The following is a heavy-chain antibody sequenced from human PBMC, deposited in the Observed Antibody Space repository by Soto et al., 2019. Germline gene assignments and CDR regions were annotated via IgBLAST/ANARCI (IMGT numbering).Heavy chain of an antibody. V-gene: IGHV3-11*01. D-gene: IGHD3-16*01. CDR2: ITSSGSTI. Sequence: GGSLRLSCAASGFTFSDYYMSWIRQAPGKGLEWLSYITSSGSTIYYADSVKGRFTISRDNAKDSLYLQMNSLRAEDTAVYYCAKNKAFGGDFTWFDPWGQGTLVTVSS. J-gene: IGHJ5*02. CDR1: GFTFSDYY. CDR3: AKNKAFGGDFTWFDP.